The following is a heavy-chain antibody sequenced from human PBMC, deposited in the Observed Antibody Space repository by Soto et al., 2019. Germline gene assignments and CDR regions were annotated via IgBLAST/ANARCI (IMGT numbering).Heavy chain of an antibody. J-gene: IGHJ6*02. V-gene: IGHV1-8*01. Sequence: GSVKVSCKTSGYTFTSYDINWVRQAPGQGLEWVGWMNTNGDDTRSAQKFRGRLTLTRDKSMRAVYMKLSNLRPDDSAVYYCAREWSAAGHFYGMDVWGQGTTVTVSS. D-gene: IGHD6-13*01. CDR3: AREWSAAGHFYGMDV. CDR2: MNTNGDDT. CDR1: GYTFTSYD.